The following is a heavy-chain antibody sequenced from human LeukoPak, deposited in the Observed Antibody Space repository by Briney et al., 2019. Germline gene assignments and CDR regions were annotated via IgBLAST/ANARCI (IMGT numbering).Heavy chain of an antibody. D-gene: IGHD6-13*01. CDR1: GLTLTNFS. Sequence: TGRSLSLSCLLSGLTLTNFSTSWDSHAPGEGLGWVAYIKEDVSEIYYVDSVKGRITISRDNGNNAMYLKMNSLRAEDTAVYYCARDVTPLYSSSRKVNYGMDVWGHGTSVTVS. CDR3: ARDVTPLYSSSRKVNYGMDV. J-gene: IGHJ6*02. V-gene: IGHV3-7*04. CDR2: IKEDVSEI.